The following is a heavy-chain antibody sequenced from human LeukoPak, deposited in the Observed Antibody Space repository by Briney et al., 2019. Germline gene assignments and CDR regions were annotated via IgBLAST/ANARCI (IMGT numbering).Heavy chain of an antibody. D-gene: IGHD3-9*01. Sequence: GGSLRLSCAASGFTFSSYGMHWIRQAPGKGLEWVSYISSSSSYTNYADSVKGRFTISRDNAKNSLYLQMNSLRAEDTAVYYCARVLMYYDILTGSYYFDYWGQGTLVTVSS. J-gene: IGHJ4*02. CDR2: ISSSSSYT. V-gene: IGHV3-21*05. CDR3: ARVLMYYDILTGSYYFDY. CDR1: GFTFSSYG.